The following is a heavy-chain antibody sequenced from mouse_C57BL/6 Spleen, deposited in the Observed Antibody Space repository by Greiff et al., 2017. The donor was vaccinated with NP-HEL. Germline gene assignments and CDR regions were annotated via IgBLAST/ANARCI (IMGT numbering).Heavy chain of an antibody. CDR2: INPNNGGT. J-gene: IGHJ2*01. Sequence: EVQLQQSGPELVKPGASVKISCKASGYTFTDYYMNWVKQSHGKSLEWIGDINPNNGGTSYNQKFKGKATLTVDKSSSTAYMELRSLTSEDSAVYYCASAIYYGNYKKDYWGQGTTLTVSS. D-gene: IGHD2-1*01. CDR3: ASAIYYGNYKKDY. CDR1: GYTFTDYY. V-gene: IGHV1-26*01.